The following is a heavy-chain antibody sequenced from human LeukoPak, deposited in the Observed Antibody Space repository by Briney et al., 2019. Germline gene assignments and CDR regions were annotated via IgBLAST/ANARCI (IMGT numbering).Heavy chain of an antibody. CDR1: GGSFSADY. CDR3: ARGATDYSDYFWFDP. J-gene: IGHJ5*02. CDR2: ISHSGRT. D-gene: IGHD4-11*01. Sequence: PSETQSLSCAVYGGSFSADYWSWIRQPPGKGMEWIGEISHSGRTNHNPTLKSRVAMSVDTSKTQFSLRLISVAAADTAVYYCARGATDYSDYFWFDPWGQGTLVTVSS. V-gene: IGHV4-34*01.